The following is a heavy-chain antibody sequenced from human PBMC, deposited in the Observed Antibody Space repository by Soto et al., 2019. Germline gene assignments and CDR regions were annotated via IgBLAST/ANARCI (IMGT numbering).Heavy chain of an antibody. CDR2: ISTSGGST. CDR1: GFTFSSYA. J-gene: IGHJ6*02. V-gene: IGHV3-23*01. Sequence: EVQLLESGGGLVQPGGSLRLYCAASGFTFSSYAMSWVRQAPGKGLEWVSSISTSGGSTYYADSVKGRFTISRDNSNNTLYLQMNSLRAEDTAVYYCSLSDRYYGMDVWGLGTTVTVSS. CDR3: SLSDRYYGMDV.